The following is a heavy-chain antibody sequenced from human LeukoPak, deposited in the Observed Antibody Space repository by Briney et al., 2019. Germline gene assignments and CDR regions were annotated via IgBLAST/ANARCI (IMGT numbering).Heavy chain of an antibody. J-gene: IGHJ4*02. D-gene: IGHD6-19*01. CDR3: ARYRSSALDY. V-gene: IGHV4-59*01. CDR2: IHYTGST. Sequence: SETLSLTCTVSGGSINNYYWSWMRQLPGKGLEWIGYIHYTGSTKYNPSLQSRVTISVDTSKNQISLKLSSVTAADTAVYFCARYRSSALDYWGQGALVTASS. CDR1: GGSINNYY.